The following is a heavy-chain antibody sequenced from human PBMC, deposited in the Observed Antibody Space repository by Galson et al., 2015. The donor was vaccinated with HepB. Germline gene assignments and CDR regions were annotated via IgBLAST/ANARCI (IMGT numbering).Heavy chain of an antibody. J-gene: IGHJ4*02. V-gene: IGHV1-3*01. CDR2: INAGNGNT. CDR1: GYTFTSYA. Sequence: SVKVSCKASGYTFTSYAMHWVRQAPGQRLEWMGWINAGNGNTKYSQKFQGRVTVTRDTSASTAYMELSSLRSEDTAVYYCARSFSSGWYYFDYWGQGTLVTVSS. D-gene: IGHD6-19*01. CDR3: ARSFSSGWYYFDY.